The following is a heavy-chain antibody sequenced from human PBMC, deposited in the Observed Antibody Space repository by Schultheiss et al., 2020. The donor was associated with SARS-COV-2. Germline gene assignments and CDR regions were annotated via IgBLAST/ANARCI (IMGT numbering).Heavy chain of an antibody. CDR1: GGSFSGYY. CDR3: ARETTPKPYYYYYFYMDV. V-gene: IGHV4-34*01. J-gene: IGHJ6*03. D-gene: IGHD4-11*01. Sequence: SETLSLTCAVYGGSFSGYYWSWIRQPPGKGLEWIGEINHSGSTNYNPSLKSRVTISVDTSKNQFSLNLSSVTAADTAVYYCARETTPKPYYYYYFYMDVWGKGTTVTVSS. CDR2: INHSGST.